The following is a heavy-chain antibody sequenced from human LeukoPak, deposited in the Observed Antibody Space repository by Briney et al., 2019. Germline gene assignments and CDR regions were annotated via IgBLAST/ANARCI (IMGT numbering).Heavy chain of an antibody. Sequence: SQTLSLTCAISGDSVSSNSAAWNWIRQSPSRGLEWLGRTYYRSKWYNDYAVSVKSRITINPDTPKNQFSLQLNSVTPEDTAVYYCARVEAPGYCSGGSCYLSGSGAFDIWGQGTMVTVSS. D-gene: IGHD2-15*01. CDR1: GDSVSSNSAA. CDR3: ARVEAPGYCSGGSCYLSGSGAFDI. V-gene: IGHV6-1*01. J-gene: IGHJ3*02. CDR2: TYYRSKWYN.